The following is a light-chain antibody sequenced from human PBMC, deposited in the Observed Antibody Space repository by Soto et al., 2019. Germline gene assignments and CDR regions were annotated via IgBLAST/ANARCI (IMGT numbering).Light chain of an antibody. Sequence: QSVLTQPPSASASLGASVKLTCTLSSGHNSYAIAWHQQQPEKGPRYLMKLNSDGSHSKGDGIPDRFSGSSSGAERYLTISSLQSEDEADYYCQTWSTDIRVSGGGTKVTVL. CDR1: SGHNSYA. CDR2: LNSDGSH. CDR3: QTWSTDIRV. J-gene: IGLJ3*02. V-gene: IGLV4-69*01.